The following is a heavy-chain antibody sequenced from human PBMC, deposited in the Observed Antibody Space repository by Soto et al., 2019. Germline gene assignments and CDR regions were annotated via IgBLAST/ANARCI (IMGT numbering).Heavy chain of an antibody. V-gene: IGHV3-64D*08. D-gene: IGHD6-13*01. CDR2: ISSNGGST. Sequence: PGGSLRLSCSASGFTFSSYAMHWVRQAPGKGLEYVSAISSNGGSTYYADSVKGRFTISRDNSKNALYLQMSSLRAEDTAVYYCVKPHSSWFNNWFDPWGQGTLVTVAS. CDR1: GFTFSSYA. J-gene: IGHJ5*02. CDR3: VKPHSSWFNNWFDP.